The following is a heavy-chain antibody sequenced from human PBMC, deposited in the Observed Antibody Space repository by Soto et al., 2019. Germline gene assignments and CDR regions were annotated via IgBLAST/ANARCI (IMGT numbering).Heavy chain of an antibody. J-gene: IGHJ4*02. CDR2: ISYDGSNK. V-gene: IGHV3-30-3*01. CDR3: ARDKKPPRDYFDY. Sequence: SGGSLRLSCAASGFTFSSYAMHWVRQAPGKGLEWVAVISYDGSNKYYADSVKGRFTISRDNSKNTLYLQMNSLRAEDTAVYYCARDKKPPRDYFDYWGQGTLVTVSS. CDR1: GFTFSSYA.